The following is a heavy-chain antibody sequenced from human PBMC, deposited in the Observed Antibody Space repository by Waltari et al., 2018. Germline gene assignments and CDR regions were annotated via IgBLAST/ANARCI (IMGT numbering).Heavy chain of an antibody. D-gene: IGHD6-13*01. V-gene: IGHV3-21*01. J-gene: IGHJ3*02. Sequence: EVQLVESGGGLVKPGGSLRLSCAASGFTFSSFTMNWVRQAPGKGVEWVSSISSSSSYIYYADSVKGRFTISRDNAKNSLYLQMNSLRAEDTAVYYCARESIAAAGNDAFDIWGQGTMVTVSS. CDR2: ISSSSSYI. CDR3: ARESIAAAGNDAFDI. CDR1: GFTFSSFT.